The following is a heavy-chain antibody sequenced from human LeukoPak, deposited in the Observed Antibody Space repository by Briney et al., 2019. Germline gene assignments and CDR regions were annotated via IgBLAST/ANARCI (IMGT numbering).Heavy chain of an antibody. CDR1: GGSISIYY. CDR3: ARGGPPGYYYDYYMDV. Sequence: SETLSLTCTVSGGSISIYYWSWIRQTPGKGLEWIGYIYYSGSTNFNPSLKSRVTISVDTSKNQFSLKMSSVTAADTAVYFCARGGPPGYYYDYYMDVWGKGTTVTISS. J-gene: IGHJ6*03. CDR2: IYYSGST. V-gene: IGHV4-59*01.